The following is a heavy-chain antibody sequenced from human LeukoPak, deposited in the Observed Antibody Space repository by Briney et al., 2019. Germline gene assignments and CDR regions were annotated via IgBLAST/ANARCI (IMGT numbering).Heavy chain of an antibody. CDR1: GGSISSYY. Sequence: SETLSLTCTVSGGSISSYYWSWIRQPPGKGLEWIGYIYYSGSTNYNPSLKSRVTISVGTSKNQFSLKLSSVTAADTAVYYCARAAVPAAHDYWGQGTLVTVSS. CDR3: ARAAVPAAHDY. CDR2: IYYSGST. J-gene: IGHJ4*02. D-gene: IGHD2-2*01. V-gene: IGHV4-59*01.